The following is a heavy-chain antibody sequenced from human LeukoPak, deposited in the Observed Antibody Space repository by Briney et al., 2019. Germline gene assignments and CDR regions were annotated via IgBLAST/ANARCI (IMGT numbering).Heavy chain of an antibody. J-gene: IGHJ4*02. CDR3: ARALRYFDF. D-gene: IGHD4-17*01. CDR1: GGSISSSNW. Sequence: SETLSLTCAVSGGSISSSNWWSWVRQPPGKGLEWIGSIYYSGSTYYNPSLKSRVTISVDTSKNQFSLNLSSVTAADTAVYYCARALRYFDFWGLGTLVTVSS. V-gene: IGHV4-4*02. CDR2: IYYSGST.